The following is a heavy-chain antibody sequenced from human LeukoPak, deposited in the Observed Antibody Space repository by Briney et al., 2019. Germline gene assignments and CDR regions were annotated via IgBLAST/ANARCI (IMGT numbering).Heavy chain of an antibody. Sequence: PGGSLRLSLAASGFTFSSYEMNWVRQAPGKGLEWVSYISSSGSTIYYADSVKGRFTISRDNGKNSLYLQMNSLRAEDTAVYYCAELGITMIGGVWGKGTTVTISS. J-gene: IGHJ6*04. V-gene: IGHV3-48*03. CDR1: GFTFSSYE. D-gene: IGHD3-10*02. CDR2: ISSSGSTI. CDR3: AELGITMIGGV.